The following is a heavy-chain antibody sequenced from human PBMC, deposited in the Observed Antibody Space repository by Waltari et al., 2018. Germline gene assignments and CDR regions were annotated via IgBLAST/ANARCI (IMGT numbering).Heavy chain of an antibody. CDR1: GGSISSHY. Sequence: QVQLQESGPGLVKPSETLSLTCTVSGGSISSHYWSWIRQPPGKGLEWIGYIYYSGSTNYNPSLKSRVTISVDTSKNQFSLKLSSVTAADTAVYYCASHSSSSWYYFDYWGQGTLVTVSS. J-gene: IGHJ4*02. CDR2: IYYSGST. D-gene: IGHD6-13*01. V-gene: IGHV4-59*11. CDR3: ASHSSSSWYYFDY.